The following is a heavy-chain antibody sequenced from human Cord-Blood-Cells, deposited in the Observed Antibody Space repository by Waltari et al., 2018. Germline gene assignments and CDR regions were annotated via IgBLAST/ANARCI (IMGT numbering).Heavy chain of an antibody. CDR1: GYTFTSYD. CDR3: ARGTGTPDRHYSNYLYYFDY. Sequence: QVQLVQSGAEVKKPGASVKVSCKASGYTFTSYDINWVRQATGHGLEWMGWMNPNSGNTGYAQKFQGRVTITRNTSISTAYMELSSLRSEDTAVYYCARGTGTPDRHYSNYLYYFDYWGQGTLVTVSS. V-gene: IGHV1-8*03. D-gene: IGHD4-4*01. J-gene: IGHJ4*02. CDR2: MNPNSGNT.